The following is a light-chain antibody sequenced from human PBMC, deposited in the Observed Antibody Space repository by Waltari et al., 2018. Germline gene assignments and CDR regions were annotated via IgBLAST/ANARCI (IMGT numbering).Light chain of an antibody. V-gene: IGKV4-1*01. J-gene: IGKJ4*02. CDR2: RTS. CDR3: QQYYSSPYT. CDR1: ESLFYSPDNKSY. Sequence: TVMTQSPDSLAVSLGERATITCKPSESLFYSPDNKSYSDWYQQKPGQPPQLLLSRTSTRATGIPARFSGSGSGTDFTLTISSLQAADVAVYFCQQYYSSPYTFGRGTRVEI.